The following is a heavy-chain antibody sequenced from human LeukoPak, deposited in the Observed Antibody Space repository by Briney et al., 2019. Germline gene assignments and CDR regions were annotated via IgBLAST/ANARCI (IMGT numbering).Heavy chain of an antibody. Sequence: SETLSLTCAVYGGSFGGYYWSWIRQPPGKGLEWIGEINHSGSTNYNPSLKSRVTISVDTSKNQFSLKLSSVTAADTAVYYCARVNSSGWYEDYWGQGTLVTVSS. CDR2: INHSGST. D-gene: IGHD6-19*01. CDR3: ARVNSSGWYEDY. V-gene: IGHV4-34*01. J-gene: IGHJ4*02. CDR1: GGSFGGYY.